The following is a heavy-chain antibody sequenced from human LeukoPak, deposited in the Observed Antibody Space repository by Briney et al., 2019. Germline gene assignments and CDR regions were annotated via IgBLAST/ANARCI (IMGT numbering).Heavy chain of an antibody. D-gene: IGHD6-19*01. CDR1: GFTFNNYG. CDR2: ISYDGSNK. J-gene: IGHJ6*03. CDR3: ARDLKSRYSSGWYYYYYYMDV. Sequence: QTGGSLRLSCAVSGFTFNNYGMSWVRQAPGKGLEWVAVISYDGSNKYYADSVKGRFTISRDNAKNSLYLQMNSLRAEDTAVYCCARDLKSRYSSGWYYYYYYMDVWGKGTAVAISS. V-gene: IGHV3-30*03.